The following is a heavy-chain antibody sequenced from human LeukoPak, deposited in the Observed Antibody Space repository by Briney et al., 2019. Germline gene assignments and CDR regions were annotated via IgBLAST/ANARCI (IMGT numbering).Heavy chain of an antibody. CDR3: ARVQLWYYYYMDV. V-gene: IGHV4-34*01. J-gene: IGHJ6*03. Sequence: SETLSLTCAVYGGSFSGYYWSWLRQPPGKGLEWFGEINHSGSTNYNPSLKSRVNISVDTSKNQFSLKLSSVTAADTAVYYCARVQLWYYYYMDVWGKGTTVTVSS. CDR2: INHSGST. CDR1: GGSFSGYY. D-gene: IGHD5-18*01.